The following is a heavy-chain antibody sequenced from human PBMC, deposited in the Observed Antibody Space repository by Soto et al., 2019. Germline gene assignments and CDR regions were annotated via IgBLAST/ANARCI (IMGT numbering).Heavy chain of an antibody. V-gene: IGHV1-46*03. Sequence: ASVKVSCKASGYTFTSNYMHWVRQAPGQGLEWMGIINPSGGSTSYAQKFQGGVTMIRDTSTSTVYMELSSLRSEDTAVYYCARDGQQLAPSYYYMDVWGKGTTVTVSS. CDR2: INPSGGST. CDR3: ARDGQQLAPSYYYMDV. CDR1: GYTFTSNY. J-gene: IGHJ6*03. D-gene: IGHD6-13*01.